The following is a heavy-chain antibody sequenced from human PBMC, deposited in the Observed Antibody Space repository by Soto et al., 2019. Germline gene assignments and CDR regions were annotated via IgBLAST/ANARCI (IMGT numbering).Heavy chain of an antibody. D-gene: IGHD2-15*01. CDR2: ISSDGSKK. Sequence: QVPLVESGGGVVEPGRSLRLSCVASGFTFSNNGIHWVRQAPGKGLEWVAVISSDGSKKYYADSVKGRFTISRDNSKNTPYLQTNSLRAGERAVYYCAMDLYGGSSRFDYWGQGTLVTVSS. V-gene: IGHV3-30*03. CDR3: AMDLYGGSSRFDY. J-gene: IGHJ4*02. CDR1: GFTFSNNG.